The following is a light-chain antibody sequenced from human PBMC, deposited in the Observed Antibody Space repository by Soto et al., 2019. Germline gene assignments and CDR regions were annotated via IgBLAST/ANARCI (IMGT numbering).Light chain of an antibody. J-gene: IGKJ1*01. Sequence: DIQMTQSPSSLSASVGDRVTITCRASQGVSAYLLWYQQRQGRAPKLLIYDASSLQSGVPSRFSGSGSGTDFTLTVSSLQPEDFAIYFCQQSYSTPWTFGHGTKVEIK. CDR3: QQSYSTPWT. CDR2: DAS. V-gene: IGKV1-39*01. CDR1: QGVSAY.